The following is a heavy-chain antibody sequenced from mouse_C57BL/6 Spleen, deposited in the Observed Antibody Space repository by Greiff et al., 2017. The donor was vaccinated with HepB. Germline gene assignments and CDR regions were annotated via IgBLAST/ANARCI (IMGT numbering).Heavy chain of an antibody. V-gene: IGHV1-64*01. J-gene: IGHJ2*01. CDR3: AIVGHYYFDD. CDR1: GYTFTSYW. D-gene: IGHD1-3*01. Sequence: QVQLQQPGAELVKPGASVKLSCKASGYTFTSYWMHWVKQRPGQGLEWIGMIHPNSGSTNYNEKFKSKATLTVDKTSSTAYMQLSSLTSEDSAVYYCAIVGHYYFDDWGKGTTLTVSS. CDR2: IHPNSGST.